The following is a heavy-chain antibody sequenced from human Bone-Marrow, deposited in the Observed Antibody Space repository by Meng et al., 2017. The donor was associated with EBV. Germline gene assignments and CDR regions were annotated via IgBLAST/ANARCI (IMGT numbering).Heavy chain of an antibody. Sequence: EVQLAESGGALAQPGVSLRLSCAVSGFTFSRYWMHWVRQAPGKGLVWISRINENGGITTYADSVRGRFTISRDNTKNTLYLQINNVRVEDTAVYFCSRDLAGPYDDWGQGTLVTVSS. CDR1: GFTFSRYW. CDR2: INENGGIT. CDR3: SRDLAGPYDD. V-gene: IGHV3-74*01. J-gene: IGHJ4*02.